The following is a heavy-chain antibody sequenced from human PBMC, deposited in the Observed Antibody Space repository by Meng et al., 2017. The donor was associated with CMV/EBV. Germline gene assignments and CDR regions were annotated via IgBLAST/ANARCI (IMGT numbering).Heavy chain of an antibody. V-gene: IGHV1-69*05. D-gene: IGHD6-13*01. CDR2: IIPIFGTA. CDR3: ASAYSSSPKNYYYYGMDV. CDR1: GGTFSSYA. Sequence: SVKVSCKASGGTFSSYAISWVRQAPGQGLEWMGGIIPIFGTANYAQKFQGRVTITTDESTSTAYMELSSLRSEDTAAYYCASAYSSSPKNYYYYGMDVWGQGTTVTVSS. J-gene: IGHJ6*02.